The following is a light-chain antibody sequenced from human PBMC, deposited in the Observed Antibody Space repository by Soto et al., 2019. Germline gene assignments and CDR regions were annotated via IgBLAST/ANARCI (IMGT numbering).Light chain of an antibody. V-gene: IGLV6-57*01. Sequence: NFMLIQPHSVSESPGKTVTISCTRSSGSITSDYVQWYQQRPDRSPSIVIYEDNHRPSWVPDRFSASIDGSANSAALTIAGVQTEDEAQYYCQSADSKTRGAVFGGGTQLTVL. J-gene: IGLJ7*01. CDR2: EDN. CDR1: SGSITSDY. CDR3: QSADSKTRGAV.